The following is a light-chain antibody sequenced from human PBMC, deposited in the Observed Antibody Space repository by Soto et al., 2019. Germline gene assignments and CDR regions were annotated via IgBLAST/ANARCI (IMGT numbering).Light chain of an antibody. J-gene: IGLJ2*01. CDR2: EHN. V-gene: IGLV6-57*04. Sequence: NFMLTQPHSVSESPGKTVTISCTRSSGGIASNYVQWYQQRPGSAPPTVIYEHNQRPSGVPDRFSGSTDGSSNSASLTISGLQTEDEADYYCQSYDSSTVIFGGGTKVTVL. CDR1: SGGIASNY. CDR3: QSYDSSTVI.